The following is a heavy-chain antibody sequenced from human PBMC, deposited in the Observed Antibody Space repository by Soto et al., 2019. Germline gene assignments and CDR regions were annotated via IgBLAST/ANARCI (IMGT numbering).Heavy chain of an antibody. J-gene: IGHJ3*02. V-gene: IGHV4-59*13. CDR2: IYYSGST. CDR3: AREAFEYSSSLDI. D-gene: IGHD6-6*01. Sequence: SETLSLTCTVSGGSISSYYWSWIRQPPGKGLEWIGYIYYSGSTNYNPSLKSRVTISVDTSKNQFSLKLSSVTAADTAVYYCAREAFEYSSSLDIWGQGTMVTVSS. CDR1: GGSISSYY.